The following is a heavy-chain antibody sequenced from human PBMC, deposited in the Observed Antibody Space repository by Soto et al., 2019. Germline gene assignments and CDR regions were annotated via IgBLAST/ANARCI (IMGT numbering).Heavy chain of an antibody. CDR1: GGTFSSYA. Sequence: VASVKVSCKASGGTFSSYAISWVRQAPGQGLEWMGGIIPIFGTANYAQKFQGRVTITADESTSTAYMELSSLRSEDTAVYYCARGGPDIVVVPAAIDVSYYYGMDVWGQGTTVTVSS. J-gene: IGHJ6*02. V-gene: IGHV1-69*13. D-gene: IGHD2-2*02. CDR2: IIPIFGTA. CDR3: ARGGPDIVVVPAAIDVSYYYGMDV.